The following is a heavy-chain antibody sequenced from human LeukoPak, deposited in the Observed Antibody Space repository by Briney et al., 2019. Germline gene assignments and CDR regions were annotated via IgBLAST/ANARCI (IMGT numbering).Heavy chain of an antibody. V-gene: IGHV3-21*01. CDR1: GFTFSSYS. CDR2: ISSSSSYI. Sequence: GGSLRLSCAASGFTFSSYSMNWVRQAPGKGLEWVSSISSSSSYIYCADSVKGRFTISRDNAKNSLYLQTNSLRAEDTAVYYCARPDEQQLVRDAFDIWGQGTMVTVSS. CDR3: ARPDEQQLVRDAFDI. J-gene: IGHJ3*02. D-gene: IGHD6-13*01.